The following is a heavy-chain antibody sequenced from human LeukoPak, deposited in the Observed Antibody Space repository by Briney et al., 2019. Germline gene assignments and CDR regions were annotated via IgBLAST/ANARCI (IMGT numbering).Heavy chain of an antibody. D-gene: IGHD5-18*01. Sequence: SETLSLTCTVSGGSISSYYWSWIRQPPGKGLEWIGYIYYSGSTNYNPSLKSRVTISVDTSKNQFSLKLSSVTTADTAVYYCAREAKGYSYGKGEYYYYMDVWGKGTTVTVSS. CDR3: AREAKGYSYGKGEYYYYMDV. J-gene: IGHJ6*03. CDR1: GGSISSYY. V-gene: IGHV4-59*01. CDR2: IYYSGST.